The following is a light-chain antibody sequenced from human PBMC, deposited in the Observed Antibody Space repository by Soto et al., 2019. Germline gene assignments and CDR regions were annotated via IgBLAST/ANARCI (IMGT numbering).Light chain of an antibody. V-gene: IGKV1-5*03. CDR1: QNIAAR. J-gene: IGKJ1*01. CDR2: RAS. CDR3: HHYNPYSYT. Sequence: DSQMTQSPSTLSASVGDRVTITCRASQNIAARLAWYQQKPGKAPKVLIYRASYLDPGVPSRLSGSGSGTDFSVTISSLQPDDFAADYGHHYNPYSYTFGQGPKVEIK.